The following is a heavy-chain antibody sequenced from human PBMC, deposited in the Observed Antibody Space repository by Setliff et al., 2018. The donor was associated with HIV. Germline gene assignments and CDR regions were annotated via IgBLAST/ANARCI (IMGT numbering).Heavy chain of an antibody. J-gene: IGHJ5*02. CDR3: ARMVCSSSGCYGGGYNWFDP. CDR2: IYYSGNT. Sequence: SETLSLTCTVSGGSIKSSSYYWGWIRQPPGKGLEWIGSIYYSGNTYYNPSLKSRVTISEDTSRNQFSLRLTSVTAADTAIYYCARMVCSSSGCYGGGYNWFDPWGQGTLVTVSS. D-gene: IGHD2-2*01. V-gene: IGHV4-39*07. CDR1: GGSIKSSSYY.